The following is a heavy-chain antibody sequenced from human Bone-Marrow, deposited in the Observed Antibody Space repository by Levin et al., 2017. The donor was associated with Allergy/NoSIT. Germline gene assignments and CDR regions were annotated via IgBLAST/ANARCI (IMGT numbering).Heavy chain of an antibody. D-gene: IGHD3/OR15-3a*01. J-gene: IGHJ4*02. CDR2: IHHDGRT. CDR1: GASISTGKW. Sequence: SETLSLTCAVSGASISTGKWWNWVRQPPGKGLEWIGEIHHDGRTNYNPSLKSRVTISVDTSQNQFSLKLTPVTAADTAVYYCAATGYFTFDSWGQGTLVPVSS. V-gene: IGHV4-4*02. CDR3: AATGYFTFDS.